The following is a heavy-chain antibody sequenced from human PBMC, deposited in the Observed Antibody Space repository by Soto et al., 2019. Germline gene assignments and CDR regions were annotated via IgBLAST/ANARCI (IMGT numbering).Heavy chain of an antibody. Sequence: PGGSLRLSCAASGFTFSSYGMHWVRQAPGKGLEWVALISYDGYNTYYADSVNGRFTISRDNSKNTLYLQMNSLRAEDTAVYSCARDRWAFSNHYGMDVWGQGTTVTVSS. CDR1: GFTFSSYG. V-gene: IGHV3-33*01. CDR3: ARDRWAFSNHYGMDV. J-gene: IGHJ6*02. CDR2: ISYDGYNT. D-gene: IGHD1-26*01.